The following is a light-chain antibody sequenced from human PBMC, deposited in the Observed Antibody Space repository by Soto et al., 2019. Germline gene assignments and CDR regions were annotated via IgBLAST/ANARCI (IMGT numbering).Light chain of an antibody. J-gene: IGKJ5*01. V-gene: IGKV3-11*01. Sequence: EIGLTQSPATLSLSPGERATLSGRASQSVSSYLAWYQQKPGQAPRLLIYDASNRATGIPARFSGSGSGTDFTLTISSLEPEDFAVYYCQQRSNWPPITFGQGTRLEIK. CDR1: QSVSSY. CDR2: DAS. CDR3: QQRSNWPPIT.